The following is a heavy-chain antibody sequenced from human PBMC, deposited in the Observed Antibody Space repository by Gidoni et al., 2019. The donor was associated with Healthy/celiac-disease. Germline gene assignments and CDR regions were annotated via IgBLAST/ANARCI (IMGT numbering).Heavy chain of an antibody. D-gene: IGHD6-6*01. CDR2: ISWNSGSI. J-gene: IGHJ6*02. V-gene: IGHV3-9*01. CDR1: GFTFDDYA. CDR3: AKDIGDVDSSSFRYYYYYGMDV. Sequence: EVQLVESGGGLVQPGRSLRLSCAASGFTFDDYALHWFRQAPGKGLEGVSGISWNSGSIGYADSVKGRFTISRDNAKNSLYLQMNSLRAEDTALYYCAKDIGDVDSSSFRYYYYYGMDVWGQGTTVTVSS.